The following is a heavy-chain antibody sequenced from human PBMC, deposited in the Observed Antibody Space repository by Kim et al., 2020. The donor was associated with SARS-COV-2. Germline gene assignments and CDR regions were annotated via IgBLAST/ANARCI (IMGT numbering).Heavy chain of an antibody. CDR2: ISYDGSNK. D-gene: IGHD3-22*01. J-gene: IGHJ3*02. V-gene: IGHV3-30*04. CDR1: GFTFSSYA. Sequence: GGSLRLSCAASGFTFSSYAMHWVRQAPGKGLEWVAVISYDGSNKYYADSVKGRFTISRDNSKNTLYLQMNSLRAEDTAVYYCARDEYYYDSSGPRQAFDIWGQGTMVTVSS. CDR3: ARDEYYYDSSGPRQAFDI.